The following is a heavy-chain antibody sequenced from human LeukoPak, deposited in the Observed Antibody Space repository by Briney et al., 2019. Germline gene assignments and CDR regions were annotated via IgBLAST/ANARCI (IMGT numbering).Heavy chain of an antibody. J-gene: IGHJ4*02. CDR3: ARVYSVGSCYPGGFDY. D-gene: IGHD2-15*01. V-gene: IGHV1-18*01. CDR1: GYTFTSYG. CDR2: ISAYNGNT. Sequence: ASVKVSCKASGYTFTSYGISWVRQAPGQGLEWMGWISAYNGNTNYAQKLQGRVTMTTDTSTSTAYMELRSLRCEHAAVYYCARVYSVGSCYPGGFDYWGQGTLVTVSS.